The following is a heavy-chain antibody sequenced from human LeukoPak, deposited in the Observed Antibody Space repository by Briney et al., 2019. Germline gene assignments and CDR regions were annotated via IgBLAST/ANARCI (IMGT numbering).Heavy chain of an antibody. V-gene: IGHV3-23*01. CDR1: GFTFSSYG. Sequence: PGGSLRLSCAASGFTFSSYGMSWVRQAPGKGLEWVSAISGSGGSTYYADSVKGRFTISRDNSKNTLYLQMNSLRAEDTAVYYCASPFPMVRGDFPYYYYMDVWGKGTTVTISS. CDR3: ASPFPMVRGDFPYYYYMDV. D-gene: IGHD3-10*01. J-gene: IGHJ6*03. CDR2: ISGSGGST.